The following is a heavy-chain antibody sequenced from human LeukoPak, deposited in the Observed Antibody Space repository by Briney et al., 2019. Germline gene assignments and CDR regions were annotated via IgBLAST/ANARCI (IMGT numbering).Heavy chain of an antibody. CDR3: ARVYGSGSYEDY. V-gene: IGHV3-30*02. J-gene: IGHJ4*02. CDR2: IRYDGSNK. D-gene: IGHD3-10*01. Sequence: GGSLRLSCAASGFTFSSYGMHWVRQAPGKGLEGVAFIRYDGSNKYYADSVKGRFTISRDNSKNTLYLQMNSLRAEDTAVYYCARVYGSGSYEDYWGQGTLVTVSS. CDR1: GFTFSSYG.